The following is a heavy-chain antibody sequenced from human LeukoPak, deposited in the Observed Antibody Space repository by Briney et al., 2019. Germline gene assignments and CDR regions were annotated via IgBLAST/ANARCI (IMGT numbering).Heavy chain of an antibody. Sequence: ASVKVSCKASGYTLTGYYMHWVRQAPGQGLEWMGWINPNSGGTNYAQKFQGRVTMTRDTSISTAYMELSRLRSDDTAVYYCAREGLVVPAAIGWFDPWGQGTLVTVSS. J-gene: IGHJ5*02. CDR3: AREGLVVPAAIGWFDP. CDR1: GYTLTGYY. CDR2: INPNSGGT. D-gene: IGHD2-2*01. V-gene: IGHV1-2*02.